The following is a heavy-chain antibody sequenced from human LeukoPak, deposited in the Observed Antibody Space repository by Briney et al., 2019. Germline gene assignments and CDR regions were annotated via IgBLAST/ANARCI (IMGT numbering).Heavy chain of an antibody. J-gene: IGHJ6*03. CDR1: GGSISSGDYY. Sequence: SETLSLTCTVSGGSISSGDYYWSWIRQPPGKGLEWIGYIYYSGSTYYNPSLKSRVTMSVDTSKNQFSLKLSSVTAADTAVYYCARVPNYYGSGYYYMDVWGKGTTVTVSS. CDR2: IYYSGST. CDR3: ARVPNYYGSGYYYMDV. D-gene: IGHD3-10*01. V-gene: IGHV4-30-4*08.